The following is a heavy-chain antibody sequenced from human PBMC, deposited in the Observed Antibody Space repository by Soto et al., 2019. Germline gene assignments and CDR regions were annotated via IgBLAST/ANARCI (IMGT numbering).Heavy chain of an antibody. J-gene: IGHJ3*02. CDR1: GFSFSTSGSG. CDR3: AHRRGASTTGGAFDI. CDR2: IFWNDDT. V-gene: IGHV2-5*01. D-gene: IGHD1-1*01. Sequence: QITVKESGPSLVTPTQTLTLTCTFPGFSFSTSGSGVGWIRQPQGKALEWLALIFWNDDTRYTPSRNSRLTNTKDPSKNQVVLTMSNLDPVDTATYFWAHRRGASTTGGAFDIWGQGTKVTVSS.